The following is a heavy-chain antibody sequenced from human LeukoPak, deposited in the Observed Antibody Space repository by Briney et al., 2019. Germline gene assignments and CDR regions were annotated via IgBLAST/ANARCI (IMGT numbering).Heavy chain of an antibody. CDR3: AKVSDIVVVVAAFGY. J-gene: IGHJ4*02. Sequence: GGSLRLSCAASGFTFSSYAMSWVRQAPGKGLEWVSAISGSGGSTYYADSVKGRFTISRDNPKNTLYLQMNSLRAEDTAVYYCAKVSDIVVVVAAFGYWGQGTLVTVSS. D-gene: IGHD2-15*01. CDR1: GFTFSSYA. CDR2: ISGSGGST. V-gene: IGHV3-23*01.